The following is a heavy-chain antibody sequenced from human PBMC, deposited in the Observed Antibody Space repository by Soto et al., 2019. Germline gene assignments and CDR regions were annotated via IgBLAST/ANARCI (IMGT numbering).Heavy chain of an antibody. CDR2: INHSGST. D-gene: IGHD2-2*01. J-gene: IGHJ3*02. Sequence: PSETLSLTCAVYGGSFSGYYWSWIRQPPGKGLEWIGEINHSGSTNYNPSLKSRVTISVDTSKNQFSLKLSSVTAADTAVYYCARRPRYCSSTSCPMRGAFDIWGQGTMVT. V-gene: IGHV4-34*01. CDR1: GGSFSGYY. CDR3: ARRPRYCSSTSCPMRGAFDI.